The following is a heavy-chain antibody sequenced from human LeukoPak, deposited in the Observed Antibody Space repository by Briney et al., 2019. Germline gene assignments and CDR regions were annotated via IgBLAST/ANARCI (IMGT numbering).Heavy chain of an antibody. CDR1: GFTFTNAW. Sequence: PGGSLRLSCAASGFTFTNAWMSWVRQVPGKGLEWVGRIKSKSDGGTTDYAAPVKDRFIISRDDSKNTLYLQMYSLKTEDTAVYYCTKGHDILTGYYDMDVWGQGTTVTVSS. CDR2: IKSKSDGGTT. D-gene: IGHD3-9*01. CDR3: TKGHDILTGYYDMDV. V-gene: IGHV3-15*01. J-gene: IGHJ6*02.